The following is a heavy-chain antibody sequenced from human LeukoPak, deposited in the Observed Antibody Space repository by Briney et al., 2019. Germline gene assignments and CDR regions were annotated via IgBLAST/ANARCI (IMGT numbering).Heavy chain of an antibody. J-gene: IGHJ4*02. V-gene: IGHV3-23*01. CDR2: ISGSGGST. D-gene: IGHD3-22*01. Sequence: GGSLRLSCAASGFTFSSYAMSWVRQAPGKGLEWVSAISGSGGSTYYADSVKGRFTISRDNSKSTLYLQMNSLRAEDTAVYYCAKVSYDSGGFFEYWGQGAVVTVSS. CDR1: GFTFSSYA. CDR3: AKVSYDSGGFFEY.